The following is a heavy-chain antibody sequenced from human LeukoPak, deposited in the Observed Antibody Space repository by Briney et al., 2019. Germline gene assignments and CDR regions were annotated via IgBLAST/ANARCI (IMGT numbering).Heavy chain of an antibody. CDR2: ISSSSYI. J-gene: IGHJ5*02. Sequence: GSLRLSCAASGFTFSSYSMNWVRQAPGKGLEWVSSISSSSYIYYADSVKGRFTISRDNAKNSLYLQMNSLRAEDTAVYYCARDGEYYDILGWFDPWGQGTLVTVSS. D-gene: IGHD3-9*01. CDR3: ARDGEYYDILGWFDP. V-gene: IGHV3-21*01. CDR1: GFTFSSYS.